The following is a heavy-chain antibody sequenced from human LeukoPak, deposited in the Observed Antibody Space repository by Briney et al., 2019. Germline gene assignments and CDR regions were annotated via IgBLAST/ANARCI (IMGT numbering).Heavy chain of an antibody. V-gene: IGHV4-59*12. D-gene: IGHD6-19*01. Sequence: SETLSLTCTVSGGSISSYYWSWIRQPPGKGLEWIGYIYYSGSTNYNPSLKSRVTISVDTSKNQFSLKLSSVTAADTAVYYCARDSSGWQSAYYYYYGMDVWGQGTTVTVSS. J-gene: IGHJ6*02. CDR1: GGSISSYY. CDR3: ARDSSGWQSAYYYYYGMDV. CDR2: IYYSGST.